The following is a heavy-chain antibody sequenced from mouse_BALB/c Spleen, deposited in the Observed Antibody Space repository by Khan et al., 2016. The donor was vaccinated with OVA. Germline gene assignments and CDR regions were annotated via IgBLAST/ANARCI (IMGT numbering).Heavy chain of an antibody. CDR1: GFTFSTYG. D-gene: IGHD1-1*01. Sequence: EVELVEFGGDVVKPGGSLKLSCAASGFTFSTYGMYWVRQTPDKGLEWVATVSTGGHYTYYPDTVQGRFTITRDNAKNTLYLQMSSLKSEDTAMFSCARLAYYYDSEGFAYWGQGTLVTVSA. V-gene: IGHV5-6*01. CDR3: ARLAYYYDSEGFAY. J-gene: IGHJ3*01. CDR2: VSTGGHYT.